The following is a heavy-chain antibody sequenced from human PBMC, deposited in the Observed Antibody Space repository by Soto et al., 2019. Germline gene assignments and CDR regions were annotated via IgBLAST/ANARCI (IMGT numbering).Heavy chain of an antibody. D-gene: IGHD3-16*02. CDR2: ISGSGDNT. CDR1: GFSFSDNA. V-gene: IGHV3-23*01. J-gene: IGHJ4*01. Sequence: GGSLRLSCKASGFSFSDNAMTWVRQAPGKGLEWVSVISGSGDNTFYAASVKGRFAISRDNSKNVLYLQMNSLSADDAAVYFCAKGRVIIVYRAEIPFHYCGPGTLVTGSS. CDR3: AKGRVIIVYRAEIPFHY.